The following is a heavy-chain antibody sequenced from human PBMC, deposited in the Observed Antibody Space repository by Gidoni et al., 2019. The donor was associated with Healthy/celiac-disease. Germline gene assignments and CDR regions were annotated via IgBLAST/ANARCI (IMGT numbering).Heavy chain of an antibody. J-gene: IGHJ5*02. CDR3: ARDSGSYPYNWFDP. Sequence: QVQLVQSGAEVTKPGSAVKVSCKAAGGTVSSYAISWVRQAPGQGLEWMGGIIPSFGTAHYSQQFQGSVTITADDSPRTAYVELGSLRSEDTAVYYCARDSGSYPYNWFDPWGQGTLVTVSS. V-gene: IGHV1-69*01. D-gene: IGHD1-26*01. CDR1: GGTVSSYA. CDR2: IIPSFGTA.